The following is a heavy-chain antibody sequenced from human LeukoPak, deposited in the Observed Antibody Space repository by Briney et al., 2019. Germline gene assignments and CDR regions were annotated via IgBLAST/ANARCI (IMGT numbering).Heavy chain of an antibody. D-gene: IGHD3-10*01. CDR1: GYSFSSYG. Sequence: ASVTVSCKTSGYSFSSYGLSWVRQAPGQGPEWMGWISTYNTSRKYAQRFQDRLTLTTDTSTATAYMELRGLRYNDTAVYYCAREPQQMVRTDNWFDPWGLGTLVTVSS. J-gene: IGHJ5*02. CDR3: AREPQQMVRTDNWFDP. CDR2: ISTYNTSR. V-gene: IGHV1-18*01.